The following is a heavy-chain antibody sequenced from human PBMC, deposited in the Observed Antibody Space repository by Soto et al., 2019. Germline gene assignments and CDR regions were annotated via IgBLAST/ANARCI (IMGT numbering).Heavy chain of an antibody. CDR1: GFTFSTYN. Sequence: EVQLVESGGGLVHPGGSLRLSCAASGFTFSTYNMNWVRQAPGKGLEWVSYISSSSRAIYYADSVKGRFTISRDNAKNSLYLQMNSLRDEDTAVYYCARVPLTCGGDCYIADYWGQGTLVTVSS. V-gene: IGHV3-48*02. D-gene: IGHD2-21*02. CDR2: ISSSSRAI. J-gene: IGHJ4*02. CDR3: ARVPLTCGGDCYIADY.